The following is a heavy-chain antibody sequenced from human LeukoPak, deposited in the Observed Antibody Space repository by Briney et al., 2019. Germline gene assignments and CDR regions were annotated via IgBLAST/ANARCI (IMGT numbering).Heavy chain of an antibody. D-gene: IGHD3-10*01. CDR1: GGTFSSYA. CDR2: IIPIFGTA. J-gene: IGHJ4*02. CDR3: ARLSGVNYGSGSYLY. V-gene: IGHV1-69*06. Sequence: SVKVSCKASGGTFSSYAISWVRQAPGQGLEWMGGIIPIFGTANYAQKFQGRVTITADKSTSTAYMELSSLRSEDTAVYYCARLSGVNYGSGSYLYWGQGTLVTVSS.